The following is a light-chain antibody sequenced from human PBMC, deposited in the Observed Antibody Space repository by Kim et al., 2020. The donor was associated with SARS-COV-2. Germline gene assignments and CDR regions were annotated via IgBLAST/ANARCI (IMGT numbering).Light chain of an antibody. CDR3: QQFHILPWT. Sequence: ELVLTQSPATLSLSPGERANLSCRASQSFSSNYLAWYQQRPGQAPRLLIYGASNRATGIPDRFSGSGSGTDFSLTISRLEPEDFAVYFCQQFHILPWTFGRGTKVDIK. J-gene: IGKJ1*01. CDR2: GAS. CDR1: QSFSSNY. V-gene: IGKV3-20*01.